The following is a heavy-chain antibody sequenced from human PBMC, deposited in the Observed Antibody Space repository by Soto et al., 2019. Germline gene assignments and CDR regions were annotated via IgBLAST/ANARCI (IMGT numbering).Heavy chain of an antibody. J-gene: IGHJ5*02. CDR3: ARGEVRGVASFDH. D-gene: IGHD3-10*01. CDR2: INPNSGGT. CDR1: GYTFTDYY. V-gene: IGHV1-2*02. Sequence: QVQMVQSGAEVKKPGASVKVSCKASGYTFTDYYIHWVRQAPGQGLEWMGWINPNSGGTNYAQKFQGRVTMTRDTYISTAYMELSRLISDDTAGYYCARGEVRGVASFDHWGQEALVNVSS.